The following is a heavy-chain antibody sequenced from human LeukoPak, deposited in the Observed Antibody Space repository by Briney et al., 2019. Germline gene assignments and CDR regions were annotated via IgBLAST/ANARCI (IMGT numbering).Heavy chain of an antibody. V-gene: IGHV3-30-3*01. Sequence: GGSLRLSCAASGFTFSNYAILWVRQAPGKGLEWVAVISYDGSSKNFADSVKGRFTISRDNSKNTLYLQMNSLRVEDTAVYYCARHSRYCSGGSCYSSFYFDYWGQGTLVTVSS. CDR1: GFTFSNYA. J-gene: IGHJ4*02. CDR2: ISYDGSSK. D-gene: IGHD2-15*01. CDR3: ARHSRYCSGGSCYSSFYFDY.